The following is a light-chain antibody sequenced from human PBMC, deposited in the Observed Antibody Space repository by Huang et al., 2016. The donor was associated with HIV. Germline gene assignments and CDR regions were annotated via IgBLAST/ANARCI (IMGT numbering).Light chain of an antibody. J-gene: IGKJ5*01. CDR2: GSS. CDR3: HQSYTFSS. CDR1: QDIGTY. V-gene: IGKV1-39*01. Sequence: DIQMTQSPSFLSASVGDSVTITCRTSQDIGTYLNWYQQRPGKAPNLLIHGSSTLQRGVQSRFSGGGAGTEFTLTINGLHAEDFAIYYCHQSYTFSSFGRGTRLDIK.